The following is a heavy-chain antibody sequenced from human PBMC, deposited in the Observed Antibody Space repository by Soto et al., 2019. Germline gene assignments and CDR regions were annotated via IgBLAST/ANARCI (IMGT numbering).Heavy chain of an antibody. CDR3: ANQLGYCCSTSCYGAFDI. D-gene: IGHD2-2*01. V-gene: IGHV3-23*01. CDR2: ISGSGGST. CDR1: GFTFSSYA. Sequence: PGGSLRLSCAASGFTFSSYAMSWVRQAPGKGLEWVSAISGSGGSTYYADSVKGRFTISRDNSKNTLYLQMNSLRAEDTAVYYCANQLGYCCSTSCYGAFDIWGQGTMVTVSS. J-gene: IGHJ3*02.